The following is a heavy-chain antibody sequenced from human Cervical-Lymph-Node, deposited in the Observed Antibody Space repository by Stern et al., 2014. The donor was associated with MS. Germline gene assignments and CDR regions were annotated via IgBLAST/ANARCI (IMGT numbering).Heavy chain of an antibody. J-gene: IGHJ4*02. D-gene: IGHD6-19*01. V-gene: IGHV3-33*01. Sequence: VQLVESGGGVVQPGRSLRLSCAASKFTFSSYGMPWVRQAPGKGLEWVALIWHDGSKKNHADSVKGRFTISRDNSKNTLYLQMNSLRAEDTAVYYCARVASSGWPHIDYWGQGTLVTVSS. CDR3: ARVASSGWPHIDY. CDR1: KFTFSSYG. CDR2: IWHDGSKK.